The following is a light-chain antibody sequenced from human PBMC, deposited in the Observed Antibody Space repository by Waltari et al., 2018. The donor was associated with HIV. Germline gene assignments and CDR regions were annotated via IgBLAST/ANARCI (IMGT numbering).Light chain of an antibody. V-gene: IGLV2-11*01. CDR1: SSDVGGYNYVSWNY. Sequence: QSALTQPRSVSGSPGQSVTISCTGSSSDVGGYNYVSWNYVSWYQPHPGKAPKFTLYDVSKPPSAVPARFSGSKSDNAASLTISGLQVEDEADYYCCSYAGSSSFRVFGTGTKVSVL. CDR2: DVS. J-gene: IGLJ1*01. CDR3: CSYAGSSSFRV.